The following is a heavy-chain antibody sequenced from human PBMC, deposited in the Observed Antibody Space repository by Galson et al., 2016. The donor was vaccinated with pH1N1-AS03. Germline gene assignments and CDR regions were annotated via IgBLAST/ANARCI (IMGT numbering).Heavy chain of an antibody. V-gene: IGHV1-69*13. D-gene: IGHD3-3*01. J-gene: IGHJ6*02. CDR3: ARFDGNFDVWRGRFYYGMDV. CDR1: GGDFRSFA. Sequence: SVKVSCKASGGDFRSFAINWMRQAPGQGLEWMGGIIPSLSTPVYAQQFQGRVSITADGSTYTVFMEVNRLTSEDTAVYYCARFDGNFDVWRGRFYYGMDVWGQGTTVKVSS. CDR2: IIPSLSTP.